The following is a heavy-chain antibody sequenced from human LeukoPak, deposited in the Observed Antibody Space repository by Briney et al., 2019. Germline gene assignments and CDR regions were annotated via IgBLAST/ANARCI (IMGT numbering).Heavy chain of an antibody. D-gene: IGHD5-24*01. CDR1: GYSFTSYW. CDR2: IYPGDSDT. CDR3: ARRERPFRWLQLLPSAFDI. J-gene: IGHJ3*02. Sequence: GESLKISCKGSGYSFTSYWIGWVRQMPGKGLEWMGIIYPGDSDTRYSPSFQGQVTISADKSISTAYLQWSSLKASDTAMYYRARRERPFRWLQLLPSAFDIWGQGTMVTVSS. V-gene: IGHV5-51*01.